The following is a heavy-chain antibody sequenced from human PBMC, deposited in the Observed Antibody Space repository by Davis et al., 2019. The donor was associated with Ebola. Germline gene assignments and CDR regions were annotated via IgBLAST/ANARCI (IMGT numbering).Heavy chain of an antibody. CDR3: ARAQLRATTFVRTGGLGV. CDR2: ISAAGTII. CDR1: GFTFGDYF. Sequence: GESLKISCAASGFTFGDYFMSWIRQAPGKGLEWVSYISAAGTIISYADSVKGRFTISRDNAKNSLYLQVNSLRAEDTAVYYCARAQLRATTFVRTGGLGVWGQGTTVTVSS. J-gene: IGHJ6*02. V-gene: IGHV3-11*01. D-gene: IGHD1-26*01.